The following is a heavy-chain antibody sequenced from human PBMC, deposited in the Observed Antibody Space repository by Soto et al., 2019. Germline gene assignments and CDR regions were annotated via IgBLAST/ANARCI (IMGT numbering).Heavy chain of an antibody. CDR1: GGSVSSGSYY. J-gene: IGHJ4*02. CDR2: IYYSGST. V-gene: IGHV4-61*01. D-gene: IGHD3-10*01. CDR3: AKKYSYGSGTYLYHFDC. Sequence: SETLSLTCTVSGGSVSSGSYYWCWIRQPPGKGLEWIGYIYYSGSTNYNPSLKSRVTISVDTSKNQFSLKLSSVTAADTAVYYCAKKYSYGSGTYLYHFDCWGQGTLVTVSS.